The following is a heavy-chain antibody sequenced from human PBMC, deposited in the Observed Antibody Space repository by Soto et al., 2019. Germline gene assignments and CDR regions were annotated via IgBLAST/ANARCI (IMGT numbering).Heavy chain of an antibody. CDR1: GFTFSSYA. V-gene: IGHV3-30-3*01. J-gene: IGHJ5*02. D-gene: IGHD1-1*01. CDR2: ISYDGSNK. Sequence: PGGSLRLSCAASGFTFSSYAMHWVRQAPGKGLEWVAVISYDGSNKYYADSVKGRFTISRDNSKNTLYLQMNSLRAEDTAVYYCARGPRQRMEENNWFDPWGQGTLVTVSS. CDR3: ARGPRQRMEENNWFDP.